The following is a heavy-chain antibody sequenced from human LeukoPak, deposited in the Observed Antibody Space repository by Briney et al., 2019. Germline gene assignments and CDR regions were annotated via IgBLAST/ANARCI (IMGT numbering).Heavy chain of an antibody. CDR3: ARVGQYGSGSYYLPFDYYGMDV. CDR2: INHSGST. Sequence: PSETLSLTCAVYGGSFSGYYWSWIRQPPGKGLEWIGEINHSGSTNYNPSLKSRVTISVDTSKNQFSRKLSSVTAADTAVYYCARVGQYGSGSYYLPFDYYGMDVWGQGTTVTVSS. J-gene: IGHJ6*02. V-gene: IGHV4-34*01. D-gene: IGHD3-10*01. CDR1: GGSFSGYY.